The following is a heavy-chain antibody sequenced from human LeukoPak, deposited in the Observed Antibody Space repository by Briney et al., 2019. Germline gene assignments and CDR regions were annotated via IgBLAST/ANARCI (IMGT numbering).Heavy chain of an antibody. CDR3: ARRRVTVVRGVDITSYYFDY. V-gene: IGHV3-20*04. Sequence: GGSLRLSCAASGFTFDDYGMSWVRQAPGKGLEWVSAINWNGVSTGYADSVRGRFTISRDNAKNSLYLQMNSLRAEDTALYYCARRRVTVVRGVDITSYYFDYWGQGTLVTASS. D-gene: IGHD3-10*01. CDR1: GFTFDDYG. CDR2: INWNGVST. J-gene: IGHJ4*02.